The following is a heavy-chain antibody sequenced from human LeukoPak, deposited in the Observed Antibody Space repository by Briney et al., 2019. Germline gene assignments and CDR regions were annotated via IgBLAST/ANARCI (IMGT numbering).Heavy chain of an antibody. CDR1: GFNCRPNY. V-gene: IGHV3-53*01. J-gene: IGHJ2*01. Sequence: GSLAPPFSTPGFNCRPNYMNWVRPAPGKGLAGVSILYSGSDTYYADSVKGRFTISRDSSKNMLFLHMNSLRAEDTAVYYCARVGDHFHWYLDLWGRGTLVTVSS. D-gene: IGHD3-3*02. CDR3: ARVGDHFHWYLDL. CDR2: LYSGSDT.